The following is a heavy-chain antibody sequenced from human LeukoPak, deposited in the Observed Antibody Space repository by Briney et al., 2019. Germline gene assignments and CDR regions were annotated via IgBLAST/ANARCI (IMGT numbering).Heavy chain of an antibody. CDR2: ISAHNGNT. CDR3: ARDGYFDL. J-gene: IGHJ2*01. CDR1: GSTFTTHG. Sequence: ASVTVSCKASGSTFTTHGMAWVRQAPGPGLEWMGWISAHNGNTNYAQSLQGGVTMTTDTSTNTAYMELRSLRSDDTAVYYCARDGYFDLCGRGTLCTVSS. V-gene: IGHV1-18*01.